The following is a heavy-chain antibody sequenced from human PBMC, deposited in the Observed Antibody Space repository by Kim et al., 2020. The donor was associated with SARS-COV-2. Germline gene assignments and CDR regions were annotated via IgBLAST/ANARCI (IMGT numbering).Heavy chain of an antibody. V-gene: IGHV3-30*02. J-gene: IGHJ2*01. D-gene: IGHD4-17*01. CDR3: AKVAYYGDYDWYFDL. Sequence: DSVKGRFTSSRDNSKNTLYRQMNSLRAEDTAVYYCAKVAYYGDYDWYFDLWGRGTLVTVSS.